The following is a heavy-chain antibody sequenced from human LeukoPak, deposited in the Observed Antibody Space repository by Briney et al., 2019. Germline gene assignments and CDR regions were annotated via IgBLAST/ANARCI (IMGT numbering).Heavy chain of an antibody. CDR3: ARGRLVPAANWFDP. CDR1: GGTFSSYA. V-gene: IGHV1-69*05. Sequence: SVKVSCKASGGTFSSYAISWVRQAPGQGLEWMGGIIPICGTANYAQKFQGRVTITTDESTSTAYMELSSLRSEDTAVYYCARGRLVPAANWFDPWGQGTLVTVSS. D-gene: IGHD2-2*01. CDR2: IIPICGTA. J-gene: IGHJ5*02.